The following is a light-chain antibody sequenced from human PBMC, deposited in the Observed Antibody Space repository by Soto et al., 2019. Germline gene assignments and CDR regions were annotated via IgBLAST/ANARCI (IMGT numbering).Light chain of an antibody. J-gene: IGKJ5*01. CDR1: QSISNL. CDR3: QHYNSYPLT. V-gene: IGKV1-5*03. CDR2: KAS. Sequence: DIQMTQSPSTLSSSLGDRVTITCRASQSISNLLAWYQQKPGRAPTLLIYKASTLESGVPSRFSGSGSGTDFTLTISSLQPDDFATYYCQHYNSYPLTFGPGTRLDI.